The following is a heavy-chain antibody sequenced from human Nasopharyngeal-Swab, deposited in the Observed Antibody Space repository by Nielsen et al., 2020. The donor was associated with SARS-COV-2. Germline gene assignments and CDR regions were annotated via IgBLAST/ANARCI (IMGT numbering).Heavy chain of an antibody. CDR3: ARDRWVVRVRNYGMDV. CDR1: GYTFTGYY. V-gene: IGHV1-2*06. CDR2: INPNSGGT. J-gene: IGHJ6*02. D-gene: IGHD3-10*01. Sequence: ASVKVSCKASGYTFTGYYMHWVRQAPGQGLEWMGRINPNSGGTNYAQKFQGRVTMTRDTSISTAYMELSRLRSDDTAVYYCARDRWVVRVRNYGMDVWGQGTTVTVSS.